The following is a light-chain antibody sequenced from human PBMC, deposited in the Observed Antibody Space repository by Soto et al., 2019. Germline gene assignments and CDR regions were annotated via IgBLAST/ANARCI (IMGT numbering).Light chain of an antibody. CDR2: GAS. J-gene: IGKJ2*01. CDR1: QSVSSSY. V-gene: IGKV3-20*01. Sequence: EIVLTQSPGTLSLSPGERATLSCWASQSVSSSYLAWYQQKPGQAPRLLIYGASSRATGIPDRFSGSGSGTDFTLTISRLEPEDFAVYYCQQYGSSLMYTFGQGTKLEIK. CDR3: QQYGSSLMYT.